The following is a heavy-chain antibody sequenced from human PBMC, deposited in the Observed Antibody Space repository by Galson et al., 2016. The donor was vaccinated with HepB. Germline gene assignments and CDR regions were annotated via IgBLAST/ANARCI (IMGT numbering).Heavy chain of an antibody. CDR2: ISAYNGNT. J-gene: IGHJ4*02. CDR3: ARDLEVSPMAEGLDY. CDR1: GYTFTAYG. V-gene: IGHV1-18*04. D-gene: IGHD1-1*01. Sequence: SVKVSCKASGYTFTAYGISWVRQAPGQGLEWMGWISAYNGNTNYAQKVQDRVTMTTDTSTSTAYMELRSLRSDDTAVYYCARDLEVSPMAEGLDYWGQGTLVTVSP.